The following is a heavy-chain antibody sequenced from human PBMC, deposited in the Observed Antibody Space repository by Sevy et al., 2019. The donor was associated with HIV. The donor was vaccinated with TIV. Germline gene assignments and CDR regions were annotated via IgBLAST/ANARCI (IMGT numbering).Heavy chain of an antibody. J-gene: IGHJ6*02. CDR1: GFTFSDYY. CDR2: ISSSGSTI. CDR3: ARSRKTVVVVSMYFYGMDV. D-gene: IGHD2-15*01. V-gene: IGHV3-11*01. Sequence: GSLRLSCAASGFTFSDYYMSWIRQAPGKGLEWVSYISSSGSTIYYADSAKGRFTISRDNAKNSLYLQMNSLRAEDTAVYYCARSRKTVVVVSMYFYGMDVWGQGTTVTVSS.